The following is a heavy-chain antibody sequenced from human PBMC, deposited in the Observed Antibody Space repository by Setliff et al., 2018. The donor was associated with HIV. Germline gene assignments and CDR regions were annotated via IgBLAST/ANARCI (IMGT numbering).Heavy chain of an antibody. V-gene: IGHV3-15*01. CDR1: GFTFSNAW. CDR3: TTLLSGVGTDVFDI. CDR2: LKSNAEGGTA. D-gene: IGHD2-15*01. Sequence: GGSLRLSCAGSGFTFSNAWMSWIRQAPGRGLEWVARLKSNAEGGTADYAAPVRRRFTISRDDSKNTLYLLMNSLKVEDTAVYYCTTLLSGVGTDVFDIWGQGTMVTVSS. J-gene: IGHJ3*02.